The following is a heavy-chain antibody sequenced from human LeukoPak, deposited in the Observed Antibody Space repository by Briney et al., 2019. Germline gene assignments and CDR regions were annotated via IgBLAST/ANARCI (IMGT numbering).Heavy chain of an antibody. Sequence: SETLSLTCTVSGGSISSTSYFWGCIRQPPGKGLEWIANIYYSGSTYYNPSLKSRVTISVDTSKNQFSLKLSSVTAADTAVYYCARVNILTRYSLIDYWGQGTLVTVSS. V-gene: IGHV4-39*07. CDR2: IYYSGST. CDR3: ARVNILTRYSLIDY. J-gene: IGHJ4*02. CDR1: GGSISSTSYF. D-gene: IGHD3-9*01.